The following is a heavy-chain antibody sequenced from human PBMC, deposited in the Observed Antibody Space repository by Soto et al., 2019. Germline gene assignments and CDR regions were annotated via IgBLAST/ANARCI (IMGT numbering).Heavy chain of an antibody. CDR3: ARESQLTDGYGMDV. V-gene: IGHV3-21*01. CDR1: GFTFSSYS. CDR2: ISSSSSYI. J-gene: IGHJ6*02. Sequence: PXVCLRRSCAASGFTFSSYSMNWVRQAPGKGLEWVSSISSSSSYIYYADSVKGRFTISRDNAKNSLYLQMNSLRAEDTAVYYCARESQLTDGYGMDVWGQGTTVTVPS. D-gene: IGHD2-2*01.